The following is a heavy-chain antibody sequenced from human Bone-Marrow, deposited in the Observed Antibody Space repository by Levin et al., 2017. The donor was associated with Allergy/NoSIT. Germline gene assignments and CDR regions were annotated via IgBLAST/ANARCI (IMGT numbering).Heavy chain of an antibody. J-gene: IGHJ6*03. CDR2: IYYSGST. CDR1: GGSISTYY. D-gene: IGHD4-23*01. CDR3: ARAIPSGGNSYYYYYMDV. Sequence: SQTLSLTCTVSGGSISTYYWSWIRQPPEKRLEWIGYIYYSGSTKYNPSLKSRVTLLVDTSNTLFPLKLSSVTAANSAVYFCARAIPSGGNSYYYYYMDVWGKGTTVTVSS. V-gene: IGHV4-59*01.